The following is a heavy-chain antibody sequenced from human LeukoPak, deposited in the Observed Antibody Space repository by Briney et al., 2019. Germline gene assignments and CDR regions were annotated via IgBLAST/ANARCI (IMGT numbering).Heavy chain of an antibody. CDR1: GFTFSSYS. V-gene: IGHV3-48*01. J-gene: IGHJ6*03. Sequence: PGGSLRLSCGASGFTFSSYSMNWVRQAPGKGLEWLSYISTTSSDIYYADSVKGRFTISRDNAKNSLYLQMNSLRAEDTAVYYCARDQPGVIMVRGPEYYMDVWGKGTTVTVSS. CDR3: ARDQPGVIMVRGPEYYMDV. D-gene: IGHD3-10*01. CDR2: ISTTSSDI.